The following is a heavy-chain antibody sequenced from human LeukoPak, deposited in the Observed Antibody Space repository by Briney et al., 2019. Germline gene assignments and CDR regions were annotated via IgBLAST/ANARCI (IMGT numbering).Heavy chain of an antibody. J-gene: IGHJ6*02. CDR3: ARGGAAALYYYYGMDV. CDR2: IIPIFGTA. Sequence: GASVKVSCKASGGTFSSYAISWVRQAPGQGLEWMGGIIPIFGTANYAQKFQGRVTITADESTSTAYMELSSLRSEDTAVYYCARGGAAALYYYYGMDVWGQGTTVTVSS. V-gene: IGHV1-69*13. CDR1: GGTFSSYA. D-gene: IGHD6-13*01.